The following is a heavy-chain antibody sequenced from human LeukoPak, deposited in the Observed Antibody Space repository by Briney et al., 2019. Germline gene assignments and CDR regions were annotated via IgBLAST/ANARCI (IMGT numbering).Heavy chain of an antibody. CDR3: ARDQAGIVPSDSFDY. V-gene: IGHV1-2*02. D-gene: IGHD1-14*01. J-gene: IGHJ4*02. CDR1: GYTFTGYY. Sequence: GASVKVSCKASGYTFTGYYMHWVRQAPGQGLEWMGWINPNSGGTNYAQKFQGRVTMTRDTSISTAYMELSRLRSDDTAVYYCARDQAGIVPSDSFDYWGQGTLVTVSS. CDR2: INPNSGGT.